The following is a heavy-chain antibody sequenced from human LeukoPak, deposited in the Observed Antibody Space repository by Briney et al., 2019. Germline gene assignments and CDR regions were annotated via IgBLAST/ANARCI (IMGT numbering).Heavy chain of an antibody. J-gene: IGHJ4*02. D-gene: IGHD5-12*01. Sequence: GGSLRLSCAASGFTFSTYWMKCVRQAPGKGLEGVTSIKEDGSDKYYVDSVKGPFSISRDNAKNSLYLQMNSLRTEDPAGYYCAKGGHFNFDYWGQGTLVTVSS. CDR1: GFTFSTYW. CDR2: IKEDGSDK. V-gene: IGHV3-7*01. CDR3: AKGGHFNFDY.